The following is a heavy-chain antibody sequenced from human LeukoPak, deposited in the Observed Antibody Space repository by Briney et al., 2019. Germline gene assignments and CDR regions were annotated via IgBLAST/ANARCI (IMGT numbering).Heavy chain of an antibody. V-gene: IGHV3-23*01. D-gene: IGHD4-11*01. CDR2: ISGSGGST. J-gene: IGHJ6*02. CDR3: ARDRRDYSVLSYYYYGMDV. Sequence: GGSLRLSCAASGFTFSSYAMSWVRQAPGKGLEWVSAISGSGGSTYYADSVKGRFTISRDNSKNTLYLQMNSLRAEDTAVYYCARDRRDYSVLSYYYYGMDVWGQGTTVTVSS. CDR1: GFTFSSYA.